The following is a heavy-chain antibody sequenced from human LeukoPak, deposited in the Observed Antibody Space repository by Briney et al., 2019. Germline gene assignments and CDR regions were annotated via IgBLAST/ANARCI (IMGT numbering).Heavy chain of an antibody. V-gene: IGHV4-39*07. CDR1: GGSISTISYY. D-gene: IGHD3-10*01. CDR3: AGGNVVRDVIKGFDP. CDR2: IYYSGST. Sequence: SETLSLTPTVSGGSISTISYYWGWIRQPPGKGLEWIGSIYYSGSTYYNPSLKSRVTISVDTSKNQFSLKLSSVTAADTAVYYCAGGNVVRDVIKGFDPWGQRTLVTVSS. J-gene: IGHJ5*02.